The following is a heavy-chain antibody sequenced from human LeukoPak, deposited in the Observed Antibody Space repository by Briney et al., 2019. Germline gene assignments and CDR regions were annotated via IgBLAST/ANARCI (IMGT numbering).Heavy chain of an antibody. CDR2: IYTSGST. CDR1: GGSISSDSYY. Sequence: PSQTLSLTCTVSGGSISSDSYYWSWIRQPAGKGLEWIGRIYTSGSTNYKSSLMSRVTISVDTSKNQFSLKLTSVTAADTAVYYCARETYSSSWYWWFDPWGQGTLVTVSS. CDR3: ARETYSSSWYWWFDP. J-gene: IGHJ5*02. D-gene: IGHD6-13*01. V-gene: IGHV4-61*02.